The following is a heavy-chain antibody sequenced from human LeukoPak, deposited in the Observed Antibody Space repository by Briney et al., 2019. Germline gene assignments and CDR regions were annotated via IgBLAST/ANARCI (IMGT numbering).Heavy chain of an antibody. CDR1: GYTFTGYY. CDR2: INPNSGGT. V-gene: IGHV1-2*02. Sequence: ASVKVSCKASGYTFTGYYMHWVRQAPGQGLEWMGWINPNSGGTNYAQKFQGRVTMTRDTSISTAYMELSRLRSDDTAVYYCATIAYCGGDCYKKYNWFDPWGREPWSPSPQ. CDR3: ATIAYCGGDCYKKYNWFDP. D-gene: IGHD2-21*02. J-gene: IGHJ5*02.